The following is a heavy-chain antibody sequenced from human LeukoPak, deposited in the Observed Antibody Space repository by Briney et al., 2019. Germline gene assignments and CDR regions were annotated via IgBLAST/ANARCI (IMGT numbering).Heavy chain of an antibody. CDR2: ISGGGGGT. D-gene: IGHD6-13*01. CDR1: GFTFSSYV. CDR3: AKGRSSSWYSALDY. V-gene: IGHV3-23*01. J-gene: IGHJ4*02. Sequence: GGSLRLSCAASGFTFSSYVMSWVRQAPGKGLEWVSAISGGGGGTYYADSVKGRFTISRDNSKNTLYLQMNSLRADDTAVYYCAKGRSSSWYSALDYWGQGTLVTVSS.